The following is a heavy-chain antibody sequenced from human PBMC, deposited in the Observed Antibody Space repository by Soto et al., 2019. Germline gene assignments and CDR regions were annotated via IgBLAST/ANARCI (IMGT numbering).Heavy chain of an antibody. CDR3: ARPYSGSYLAAFDI. V-gene: IGHV4-59*01. CDR1: GGSISSYY. Sequence: QVQLQESGPGLVKPSETLSLTCTVSGGSISSYYWSWIRQPPGKGLEWIGYIHYSGSANYSPSLRSRVTISVDTSENQFSLRLSSLTAVDTPVYFCARPYSGSYLAAFDIWGQGTMVTVSS. D-gene: IGHD1-26*01. J-gene: IGHJ3*02. CDR2: IHYSGSA.